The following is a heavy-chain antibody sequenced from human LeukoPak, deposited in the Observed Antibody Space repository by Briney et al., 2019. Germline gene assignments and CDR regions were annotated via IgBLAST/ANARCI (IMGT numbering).Heavy chain of an antibody. V-gene: IGHV1-2*02. CDR2: INPNSGGT. J-gene: IGHJ4*02. D-gene: IGHD6-19*01. Sequence: ASVKVSCKASGYTFTGYYMHWVRQAPGQGLEWMGWINPNSGGTNYAQKCQGRVTMTRDTSISTAYMELSRLRSDDTAVYYCARAREQWLVLYYWGQGTLVTVSS. CDR3: ARAREQWLVLYY. CDR1: GYTFTGYY.